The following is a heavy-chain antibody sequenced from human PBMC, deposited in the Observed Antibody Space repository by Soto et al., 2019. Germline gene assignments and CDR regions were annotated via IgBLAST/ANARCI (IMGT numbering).Heavy chain of an antibody. CDR3: TTGITIFGVPRSPFDY. CDR1: GFTFSNAW. Sequence: PGGSLRLSCAASGFTFSNAWMSWARQAPGKGLEWVGRIKSKTDGGTTDYAAPVKGRFTISRDDSKNTLYLQMNSLKTEDTAVYYCTTGITIFGVPRSPFDYWGQGTLVTVSS. J-gene: IGHJ4*02. CDR2: IKSKTDGGTT. D-gene: IGHD3-3*01. V-gene: IGHV3-15*01.